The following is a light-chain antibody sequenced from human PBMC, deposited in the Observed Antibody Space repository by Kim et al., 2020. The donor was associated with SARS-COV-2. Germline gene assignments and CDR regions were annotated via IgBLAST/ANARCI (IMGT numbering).Light chain of an antibody. CDR3: QQDYNLPLT. V-gene: IGKV3D-7*01. CDR2: DAS. J-gene: IGKJ4*01. Sequence: PGERVTLSCRASQNVSSSSLTWYHQKPGQAPRLLIYDASTRSTGIPARSSGSGSGTDFALTINSLQPEDFALYYCQQDYNLPLTFVGGTKV. CDR1: QNVSSSS.